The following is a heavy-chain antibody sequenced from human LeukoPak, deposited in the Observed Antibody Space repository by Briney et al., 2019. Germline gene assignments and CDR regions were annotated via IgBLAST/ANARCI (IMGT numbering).Heavy chain of an antibody. CDR1: GFTVSDNY. D-gene: IGHD2-2*01. CDR2: ISGSGGST. CDR3: AKSLVPVDIVVVPAAIEIGYGMDV. J-gene: IGHJ6*02. Sequence: QTGGSLRLSCAASGFTVSDNYMNWVRQAPGKGLEWVSAISGSGGSTYYADSVKGRFTISRDNSKNTLYLQMNSLRTEDTAVYYCAKSLVPVDIVVVPAAIEIGYGMDVWGQGTTVTVSS. V-gene: IGHV3-23*01.